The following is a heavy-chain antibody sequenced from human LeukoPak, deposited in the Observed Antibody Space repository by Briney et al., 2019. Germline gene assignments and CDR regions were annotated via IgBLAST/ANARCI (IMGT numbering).Heavy chain of an antibody. J-gene: IGHJ4*02. CDR3: AKDFGYLLSGTYYFDQ. V-gene: IGHV3-23*01. CDR1: GFTLTNYA. CDR2: ISGSGGST. Sequence: GGSLRLSCAASGFTLTNYAMNWVRQAPGKGLEWVSVISGSGGSTYYADSVKGRFTISRDNSKNTLFLQMNSLRAEDTAVYYCAKDFGYLLSGTYYFDQWGQGTLVTVSS. D-gene: IGHD1-26*01.